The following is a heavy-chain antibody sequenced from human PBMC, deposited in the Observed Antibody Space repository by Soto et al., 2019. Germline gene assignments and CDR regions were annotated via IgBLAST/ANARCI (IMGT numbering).Heavy chain of an antibody. CDR1: GGSISSSSYY. Sequence: SETLSLTRTVSGGSISSSSYYCGWIRQPPGKGLGWIGSTYYIGSTYCNPSLNSRVTISVNTSKNQFSLKLSSVTAADTAVYYCARVWFGGNAFDICGQGTMVTVSS. CDR3: ARVWFGGNAFDI. J-gene: IGHJ3*02. D-gene: IGHD3-10*01. CDR2: TYYIGST. V-gene: IGHV4-39*01.